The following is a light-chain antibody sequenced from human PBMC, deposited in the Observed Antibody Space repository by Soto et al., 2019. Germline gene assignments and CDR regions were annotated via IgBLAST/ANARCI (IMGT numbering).Light chain of an antibody. CDR3: QHYGRSPSWT. CDR2: GAS. CDR1: QSIGNNY. Sequence: EVVLTQSPGTLSLSPGEGATLSCRASQSIGNNYLAWYQQKPGQPPRLLIYGASSRATGIPDRFSGSGSGTDFTLTISRLEPEDFAMYYCQHYGRSPSWTFGQGTKVE. J-gene: IGKJ1*01. V-gene: IGKV3-20*01.